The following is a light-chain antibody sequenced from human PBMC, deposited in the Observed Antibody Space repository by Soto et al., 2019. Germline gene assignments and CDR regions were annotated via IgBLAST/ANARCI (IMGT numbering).Light chain of an antibody. Sequence: EIVLTQSPGTLSLSPGERATLSCRASQSVSSSYLAWFQQKPGQAPSLLIFGASSRATGIPDRFRGSGSGTDFTLTISRLDPEDFAVYFCQQYGSSPRTFGQGTEVEF. V-gene: IGKV3-20*01. CDR1: QSVSSSY. CDR3: QQYGSSPRT. J-gene: IGKJ1*01. CDR2: GAS.